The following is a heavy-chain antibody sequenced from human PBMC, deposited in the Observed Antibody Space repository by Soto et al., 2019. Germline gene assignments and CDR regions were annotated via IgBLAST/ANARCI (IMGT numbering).Heavy chain of an antibody. CDR2: INHSGST. D-gene: IGHD3-3*01. CDR1: GGSFSGYY. V-gene: IGHV4-34*01. J-gene: IGHJ6*02. CDR3: ARGRGYDFWSGHLPPLYYYYGMDV. Sequence: PSETLSLTCAVYGGSFSGYYWSWIRQPPGKGLEWIGEINHSGSTNYNPSLKSRVTISVDTSKNQFSLKLSSVTAADTAVYYCARGRGYDFWSGHLPPLYYYYGMDVWGQGTTVTVSS.